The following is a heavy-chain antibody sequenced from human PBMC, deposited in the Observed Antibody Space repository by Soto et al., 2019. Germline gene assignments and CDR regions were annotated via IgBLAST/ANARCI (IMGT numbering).Heavy chain of an antibody. CDR1: GLPHSNFA. Sequence: LRLSCTASGLPHSNFAMMWVRQAPGKGLECVSGIYGSGRGIEYADSVKGRFTISRDDSKNTVYLEMTDLRADDTAIYYCAKDAVYNDGLWLMDHWGQGTQVTVSS. V-gene: IGHV3-23*05. D-gene: IGHD2-21*01. J-gene: IGHJ4*02. CDR2: IYGSGRGI. CDR3: AKDAVYNDGLWLMDH.